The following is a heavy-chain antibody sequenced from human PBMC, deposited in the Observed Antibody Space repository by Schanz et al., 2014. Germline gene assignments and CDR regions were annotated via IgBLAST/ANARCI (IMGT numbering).Heavy chain of an antibody. CDR2: IKQDGSEK. Sequence: VFLAESGGGVVQPGRSPRLSCAASGFNFKAYAMTWVRQAPGKGLEWVANIKQDGSEKYYVDSVKGRFTISRDNAKNSLYLQMNSLTAEDTAVYYCARGVRIDYWGQGTLVTVSS. J-gene: IGHJ4*02. CDR1: GFNFKAYA. D-gene: IGHD3-3*01. V-gene: IGHV3-7*01. CDR3: ARGVRIDY.